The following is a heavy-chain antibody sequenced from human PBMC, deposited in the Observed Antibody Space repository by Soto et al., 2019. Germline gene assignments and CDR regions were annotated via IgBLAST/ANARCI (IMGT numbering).Heavy chain of an antibody. CDR3: ARVVISGSYSGVLDY. J-gene: IGHJ4*02. V-gene: IGHV4-59*01. D-gene: IGHD1-26*01. Sequence: SETLSLTCTVSGGSISSYYWSWIRQPPGKGLEWIGYIYYSGSTNYNPSLKSRVTISVDTSKNQFSLKLSSVTAADTAVYYCARVVISGSYSGVLDYWGQGTLVTVSS. CDR1: GGSISSYY. CDR2: IYYSGST.